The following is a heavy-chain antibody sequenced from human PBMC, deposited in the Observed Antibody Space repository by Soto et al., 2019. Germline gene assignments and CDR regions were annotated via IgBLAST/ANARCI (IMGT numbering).Heavy chain of an antibody. J-gene: IGHJ3*02. CDR1: GFTFSSYA. CDR3: AKARNFVLLGFGDAFDI. D-gene: IGHD3-10*01. V-gene: IGHV3-23*01. Sequence: EVQLLESGGGLVQPGGSLRLSCAASGFTFSSYAMSWVRQAPGKGLEWVSAISGSGGSPYYADSVKGRFTISRDNSKHTLDLQMNSLRAEDTAVYYCAKARNFVLLGFGDAFDIWGQGTMVTVSS. CDR2: ISGSGGSP.